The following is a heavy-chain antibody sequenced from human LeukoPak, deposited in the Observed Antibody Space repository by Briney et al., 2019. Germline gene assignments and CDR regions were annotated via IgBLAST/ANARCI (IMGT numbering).Heavy chain of an antibody. Sequence: GGSLRLSCAASGFTFSDYYMSWIRQAPGKGLEWVSYISSSGSTIYYADSVKGRFTISRDNAKNSLNLQMNSLRAEDTAVYYCARVYSVHWYFDLWGRGTLVTVSS. CDR1: GFTFSDYY. D-gene: IGHD2-15*01. V-gene: IGHV3-11*01. J-gene: IGHJ2*01. CDR3: ARVYSVHWYFDL. CDR2: ISSSGSTI.